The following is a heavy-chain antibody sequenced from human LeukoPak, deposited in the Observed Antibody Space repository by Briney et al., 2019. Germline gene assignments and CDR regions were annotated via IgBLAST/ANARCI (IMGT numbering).Heavy chain of an antibody. CDR1: GGSISSGGYS. D-gene: IGHD3-9*01. V-gene: IGHV4-30-2*01. CDR2: IYHSGST. J-gene: IGHJ4*02. CDR3: ARGDILTSTFDY. Sequence: SETLSLTCAVSGGSISSGGYSWSWIRQPPGKGLEWIGYIYHSGSTYYNPSLKSRVTISVDRSKNQFSLKLSSVTAADTAVYYCARGDILTSTFDYWGQGTLVTVSS.